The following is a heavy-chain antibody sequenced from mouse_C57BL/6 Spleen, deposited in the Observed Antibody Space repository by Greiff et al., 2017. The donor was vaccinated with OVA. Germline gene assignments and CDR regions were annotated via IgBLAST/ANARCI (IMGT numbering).Heavy chain of an antibody. CDR1: GYTFTSYW. D-gene: IGHD2-5*01. J-gene: IGHJ3*01. CDR3: ARGSNYVGFAY. V-gene: IGHV1-52*01. Sequence: VQLQQPGAELVRPGSSVKLSCKASGYTFTSYWMHWVKQRPIQGLEWIGNIDPSDSETHYNQKFKDKATLTVDKSSSTAYMQLSSLTSEDSAVYYCARGSNYVGFAYWGQGTLVTVSA. CDR2: IDPSDSET.